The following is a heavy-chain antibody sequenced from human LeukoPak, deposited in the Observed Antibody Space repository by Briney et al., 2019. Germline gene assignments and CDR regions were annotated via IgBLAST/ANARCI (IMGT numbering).Heavy chain of an antibody. CDR2: ISNSGGST. V-gene: IGHV3-23*01. Sequence: GGSLRLSCAASGFTFNNYAMTWVRQAPGRGLEWVSTISNSGGSTYYADSVKGRFTISRDNSKNTLYLQMNSLRAEDTAVYYCAKDLYGYGSNWFDPWGQGTLVTVSS. J-gene: IGHJ5*02. D-gene: IGHD5-12*01. CDR3: AKDLYGYGSNWFDP. CDR1: GFTFNNYA.